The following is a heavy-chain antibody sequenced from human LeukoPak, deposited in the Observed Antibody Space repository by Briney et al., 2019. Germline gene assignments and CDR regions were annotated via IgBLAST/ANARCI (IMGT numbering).Heavy chain of an antibody. CDR1: GYTFTSNY. V-gene: IGHV1-46*01. CDR2: NYPRDGST. Sequence: ASVKVSCKASGYTFTSNYIHWVRQAPGQGLEWMGMNYPRDGSTSYAQKFQGRVTVTRDTSTSTVHMELSGLRSEDTAVYYCARDQEGFDYWGQRPLVTVSS. CDR3: ARDQEGFDY. J-gene: IGHJ4*02.